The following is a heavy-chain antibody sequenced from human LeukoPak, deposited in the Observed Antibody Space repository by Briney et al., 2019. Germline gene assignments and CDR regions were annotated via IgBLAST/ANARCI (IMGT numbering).Heavy chain of an antibody. CDR2: ISSSGSTI. J-gene: IGHJ6*03. CDR1: GFTFSSYS. CDR3: ARDGGSAGMIYYYYYMDV. Sequence: GGSLRLSCAASGFTFSSYSMNWVRQAPGKGLEWVSYISSSGSTIYYADSVKGRFTISRDNAKNSLYLQMNSLRAEDTAVYYCARDGGSAGMIYYYYYMDVWGKGTTVTISS. D-gene: IGHD6-19*01. V-gene: IGHV3-48*04.